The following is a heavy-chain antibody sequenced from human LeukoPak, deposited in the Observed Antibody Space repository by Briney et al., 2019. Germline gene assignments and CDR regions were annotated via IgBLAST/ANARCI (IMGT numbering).Heavy chain of an antibody. D-gene: IGHD4-17*01. CDR1: GYSISSVYS. Sequence: ASETLSLTCTVSGYSISSVYSWGWIRQPPGKGLEWIGNLYHSGSTHYDPSLKSRVTISVDTSKNQFSLKLSSVTAADTAVYYCARVFSSFADYDDFYEPDWYFDLWGRGTLVTVSS. CDR3: ARVFSSFADYDDFYEPDWYFDL. V-gene: IGHV4-38-2*02. J-gene: IGHJ2*01. CDR2: LYHSGST.